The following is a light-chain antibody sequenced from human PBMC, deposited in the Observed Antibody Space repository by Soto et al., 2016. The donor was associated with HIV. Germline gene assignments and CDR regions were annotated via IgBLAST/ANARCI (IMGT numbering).Light chain of an antibody. Sequence: DIQMTQSPSSLSASVGDRVSITCRASQGIKNALAWYHQKPGRAPRLLLYSATRLVSGVPSRFSGSGSGTEYTLTINSLQPDDFGTFYCQQYYSTPIIFGQGTRLEI. J-gene: IGKJ5*01. V-gene: IGKV1-NL1*01. CDR3: QQYYSTPII. CDR2: SAT. CDR1: QGIKNA.